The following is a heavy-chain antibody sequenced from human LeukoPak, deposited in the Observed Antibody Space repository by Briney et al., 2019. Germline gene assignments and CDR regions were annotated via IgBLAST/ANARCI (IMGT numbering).Heavy chain of an antibody. Sequence: PGGSLRLSCAASGFTFSDYYMSWIRQAPGKGLEWVSYISSSGSTIYYADSVKGRFTISRDNAKNSLYLQMNSLRAEDTAVYYCAGIYDFWSAYYFDYWGQGTLVTVSS. J-gene: IGHJ4*02. D-gene: IGHD3-3*01. CDR2: ISSSGSTI. CDR1: GFTFSDYY. CDR3: AGIYDFWSAYYFDY. V-gene: IGHV3-11*04.